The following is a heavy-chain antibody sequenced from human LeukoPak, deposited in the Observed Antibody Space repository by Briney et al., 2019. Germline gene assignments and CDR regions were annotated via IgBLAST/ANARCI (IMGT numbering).Heavy chain of an antibody. CDR2: ISGSGGNT. Sequence: GGSLRLSCVVSGFTLSSEVMSWVRQAPGKGLEWVSGISGSGGNTYYVDSVKGRFTISRDNSKNTLYLQMHSLRAEDTAVYYCARVGAPSGGYWGQGTLVTVSS. CDR1: GFTLSSEV. CDR3: ARVGAPSGGY. D-gene: IGHD1-26*01. J-gene: IGHJ4*02. V-gene: IGHV3-23*01.